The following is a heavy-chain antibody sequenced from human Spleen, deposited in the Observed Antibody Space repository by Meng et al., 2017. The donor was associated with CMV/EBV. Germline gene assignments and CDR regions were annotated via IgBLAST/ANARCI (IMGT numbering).Heavy chain of an antibody. Sequence: SLKISCVASGFTFNDYAMHWVRQAPGKGLEWVSGISWNSDGVGYVDSVKGRFTISRDNAKNSLYLQMNSLRAEDTAVYYCARDYYDSSGDPTEPFDIWGQGTMVTVSS. V-gene: IGHV3-9*01. D-gene: IGHD3-22*01. J-gene: IGHJ3*02. CDR1: GFTFNDYA. CDR3: ARDYYDSSGDPTEPFDI. CDR2: ISWNSDGV.